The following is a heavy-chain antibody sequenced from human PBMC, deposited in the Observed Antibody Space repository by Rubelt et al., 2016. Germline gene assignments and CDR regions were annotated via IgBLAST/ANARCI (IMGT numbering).Heavy chain of an antibody. CDR2: IYHSGST. CDR1: GYSISTYY. Sequence: GLVKPSETLSLTCTVSGYSISTYYWGWIRQPPGKGLEWIGDIYHSGSTYYNPSLKSRVTISVDTSKNQFSLKLSSVTAADTAVYYCARVARLVAGTLQPSINSWGQGTLVTVSS. V-gene: IGHV4-38-2*02. CDR3: ARVARLVAGTLQPSINS. D-gene: IGHD6-19*01. J-gene: IGHJ4*02.